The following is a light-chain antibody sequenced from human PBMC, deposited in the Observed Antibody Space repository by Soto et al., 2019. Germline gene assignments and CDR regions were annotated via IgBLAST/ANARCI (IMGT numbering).Light chain of an antibody. CDR2: GAS. V-gene: IGKV3D-15*01. Sequence: EIVMTQSPATLSVSPGERATLSCRASQSVNIYLAWYQQKPGQAPRVLIFGASYRATGIPARFSGSGSGTEFTLTISGLQSEDFAFYYCQQYNDWPRTFGQGTKVDIK. CDR3: QQYNDWPRT. CDR1: QSVNIY. J-gene: IGKJ1*01.